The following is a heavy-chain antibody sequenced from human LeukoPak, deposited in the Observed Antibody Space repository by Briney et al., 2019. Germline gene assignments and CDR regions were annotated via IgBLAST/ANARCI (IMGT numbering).Heavy chain of an antibody. V-gene: IGHV4-59*01. J-gene: IGHJ3*02. D-gene: IGHD6-19*01. CDR1: CGSLNRYY. CDR3: AREGVEVAGTAFDI. CDR2: MYYDGST. Sequence: SETLSPPCTVFCGSLNRYYWSLIRQPPGKGLGWSVYMYYDGSTNFNPSLKSRVNISVDTSKNQLSLKLRSVTAAGTAVYYCAREGVEVAGTAFDIWGQGTMVTVSS.